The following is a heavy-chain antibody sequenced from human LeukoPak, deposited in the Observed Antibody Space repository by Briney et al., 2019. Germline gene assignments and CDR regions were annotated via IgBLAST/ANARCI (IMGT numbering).Heavy chain of an antibody. CDR2: IKSKTDGGTT. J-gene: IGHJ4*02. CDR1: GFTFSNAW. Sequence: PGGSLRLSCAASGFTFSNAWMSWVRQAPGKGLEWVGRIKSKTDGGTTDYAAPVKGRFTISRDDSKNTMYLQMNSLKTEDTAVYYCTTRNFEDSVEGEADYWGEGTLVTVSS. CDR3: TTRNFEDSVEGEADY. V-gene: IGHV3-15*01. D-gene: IGHD2-15*01.